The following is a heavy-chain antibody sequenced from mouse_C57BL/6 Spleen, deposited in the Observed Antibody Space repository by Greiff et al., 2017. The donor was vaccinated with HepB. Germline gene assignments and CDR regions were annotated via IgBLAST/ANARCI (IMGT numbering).Heavy chain of an antibody. V-gene: IGHV1-50*01. Sequence: QVQLQQPGAELVKPGASVKLSCKASGYTFTSYWMQWVKQRPGQGLEWIGEIDPSDSYTNYNQKLKGKATLTVDTSSSTAYMQLSSLTSEDSAVYYCARRTYGSSLFDYWGQGTTLTVSS. CDR1: GYTFTSYW. CDR2: IDPSDSYT. J-gene: IGHJ2*01. CDR3: ARRTYGSSLFDY. D-gene: IGHD1-1*01.